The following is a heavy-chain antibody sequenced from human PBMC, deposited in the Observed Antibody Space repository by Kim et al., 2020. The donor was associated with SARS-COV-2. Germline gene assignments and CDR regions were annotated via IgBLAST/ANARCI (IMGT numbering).Heavy chain of an antibody. CDR1: GGSFSGYY. V-gene: IGHV4-34*01. CDR2: INHSGST. D-gene: IGHD4-17*01. Sequence: SETLSLTCAVYGGSFSGYYWSWIRQPPGKGLEWIGEINHSGSTNYNPSLKSRVTISVDTSKNQLSLKLSSVTAADTAVYYCARETEDGDYWYFDLWGRGTLVTVSS. CDR3: ARETEDGDYWYFDL. J-gene: IGHJ2*01.